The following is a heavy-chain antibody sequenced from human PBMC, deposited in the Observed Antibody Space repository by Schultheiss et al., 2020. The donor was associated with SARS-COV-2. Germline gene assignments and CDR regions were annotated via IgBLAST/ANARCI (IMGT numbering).Heavy chain of an antibody. CDR3: ARGSFRGYDYYYYYGMDV. Sequence: SETLSLTCTVSGGSISSGSYYWSWIRQPPGKGLEWIGYIYYSGSTYYNPSLKSRITISVDTSKNQFSLKLSSVTAADTAVYYCARGSFRGYDYYYYYGMDVWGQGTTVTVSS. D-gene: IGHD5-12*01. CDR2: IYYSGST. J-gene: IGHJ6*02. CDR1: GGSISSGSYY. V-gene: IGHV4-30-4*01.